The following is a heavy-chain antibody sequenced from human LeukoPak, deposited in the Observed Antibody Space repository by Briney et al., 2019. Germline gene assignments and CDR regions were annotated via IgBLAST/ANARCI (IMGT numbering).Heavy chain of an antibody. CDR2: IYSGGST. D-gene: IGHD6-13*01. J-gene: IGHJ4*02. CDR3: AREGTYSSSSNFDY. CDR1: GFTVSSNY. V-gene: IGHV3-66*01. Sequence: PGGSLRLSCAASGFTVSSNYMSWVRHAPGKGLEWVSVIYSGGSTYYADSVKGRFTISRDNSKNTLYLQMNSLRAEDTAVYYCAREGTYSSSSNFDYWGQGTLVTVSS.